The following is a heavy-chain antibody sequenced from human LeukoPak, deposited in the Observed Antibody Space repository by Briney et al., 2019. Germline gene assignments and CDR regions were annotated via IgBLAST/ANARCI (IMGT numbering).Heavy chain of an antibody. CDR1: GGSISSSSYY. D-gene: IGHD1-20*01. CDR3: ASYNWNDVEDY. Sequence: SETLSLTCTVSGGSISSSSYYWGWIRQPPGKGLEWIGSIYYSGSTYYNPSLKSRVTISVDTSKNQFSLKLSSVTAADTAVYYCASYNWNDVEDYWGQGTLVTVSS. J-gene: IGHJ4*02. CDR2: IYYSGST. V-gene: IGHV4-39*07.